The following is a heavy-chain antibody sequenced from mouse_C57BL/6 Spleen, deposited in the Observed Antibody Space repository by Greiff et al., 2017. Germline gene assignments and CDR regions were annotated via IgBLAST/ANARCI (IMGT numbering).Heavy chain of an antibody. V-gene: IGHV1-78*01. CDR2: IYPRDGST. J-gene: IGHJ2*01. CDR3: ASPRQLRLSFDY. D-gene: IGHD3-2*02. Sequence: QVQLKESDAELVKPGASVTISCKVSGYTFTDHTIHWMKQRPEQGLEWIGYIYPRDGSTTYNEKFKGKATLTADKSSSTAYMQLNSLTSEDSAVYFCASPRQLRLSFDYWGQGTTLTVSS. CDR1: GYTFTDHT.